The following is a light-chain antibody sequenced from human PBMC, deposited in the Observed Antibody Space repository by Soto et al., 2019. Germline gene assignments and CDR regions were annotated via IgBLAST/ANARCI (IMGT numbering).Light chain of an antibody. J-gene: IGKJ2*04. CDR3: QQTYTTPCS. CDR2: ASS. CDR1: QSISPY. Sequence: DIRMTQSPSSLSASVGDRVTITCRASQSISPYLNWYQHKPGKAPKLLIFASSTLHSGVPSRFSGSGSGTDFTLTISALQPEDFATYYCQQTYTTPCSFGQGTKLETK. V-gene: IGKV1-39*01.